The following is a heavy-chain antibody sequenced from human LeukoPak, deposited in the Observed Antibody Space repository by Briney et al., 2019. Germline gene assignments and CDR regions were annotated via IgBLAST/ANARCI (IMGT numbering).Heavy chain of an antibody. CDR1: GFTFSSYS. V-gene: IGHV3-21*01. Sequence: PGGSLRLSCAASGFTFSSYSMNWVRQAPGKGLEWVSSISSSSSYIYYADSVKGRFTISRDNAKNSLYLQMNSLRAEDTAVYYCARDRSGYGYGMHVRGQGTTVTVSS. CDR3: ARDRSGYGYGMHV. J-gene: IGHJ6*02. CDR2: ISSSSSYI. D-gene: IGHD3-3*01.